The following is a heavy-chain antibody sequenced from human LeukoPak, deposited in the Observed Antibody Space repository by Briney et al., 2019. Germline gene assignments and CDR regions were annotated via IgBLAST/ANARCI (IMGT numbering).Heavy chain of an antibody. D-gene: IGHD3-9*01. CDR1: GGTSSSDA. CDR3: ARARALGARYLDSHYYYGMDV. CDR2: IIPIFGTA. V-gene: IGHV1-69*13. Sequence: GALVKPCSNTSGGTSSSDAINSVRQAPGQGLKWMGGIIPIFGTANYAQKFQGRVTITADESTSTAYMELSSLRSEDTAVYYCARARALGARYLDSHYYYGMDVWGKGTTVTVSS. J-gene: IGHJ6*04.